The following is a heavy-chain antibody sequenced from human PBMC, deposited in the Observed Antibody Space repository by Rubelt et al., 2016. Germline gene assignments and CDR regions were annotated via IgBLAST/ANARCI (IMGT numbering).Heavy chain of an antibody. CDR1: GGSISSGGYY. CDR2: IYYSGST. J-gene: IGHJ4*02. V-gene: IGHV4-39*01. D-gene: IGHD5-18*01. Sequence: QLQLQESGPGLVKPSQTLSLTCTVSGGSISSGGYYWGWIRQPPGKGLEWIGSIYYSGSTSYNPSLVSRLAIAVDTSKNQFSLKLSSVTAADTAGYYCARHKIADSYGDFDSWGQGTLVTVSS. CDR3: ARHKIADSYGDFDS.